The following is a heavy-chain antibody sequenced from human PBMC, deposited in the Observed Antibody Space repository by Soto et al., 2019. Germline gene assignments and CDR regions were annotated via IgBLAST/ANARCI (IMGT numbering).Heavy chain of an antibody. D-gene: IGHD4-17*01. CDR1: AYTFTGYF. CDR2: INPKSGGT. Sequence: QMQLVQSGAEVKKPGASVKVSCKASAYTFTGYFVQWVRQAPGQGLEWMGWINPKSGGTNYAQKFQGWVSMTSDTSISTVYMEMNRLRSDDTAVYYCARGSHGDYVGAALGYWGQGTLVTVSS. J-gene: IGHJ4*02. CDR3: ARGSHGDYVGAALGY. V-gene: IGHV1-2*04.